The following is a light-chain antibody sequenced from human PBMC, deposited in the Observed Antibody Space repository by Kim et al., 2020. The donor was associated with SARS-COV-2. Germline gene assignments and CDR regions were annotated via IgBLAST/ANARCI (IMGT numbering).Light chain of an antibody. CDR1: STNVCAYHF. CDR2: DVS. CDR3: TSYTSSSALV. Sequence: GQSITISCSGTSTNVCAYHFVSYYHQPPNNAPQLIFYDVSNRPSGVSNLFSCSKSRNAASLTISGLQAEDDADYYSTSYTSSSALVFGGGTQLTVL. V-gene: IGLV2-14*03. J-gene: IGLJ2*01.